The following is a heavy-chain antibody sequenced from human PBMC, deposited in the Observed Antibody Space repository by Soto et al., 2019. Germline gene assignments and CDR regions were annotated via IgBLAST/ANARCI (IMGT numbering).Heavy chain of an antibody. D-gene: IGHD3-22*01. CDR1: CGSISSGGYY. J-gene: IGHJ1*01. Sequence: QLQLQESGSGLVKPSQTLSLTCAVSCGSISSGGYYWIWIRQPTGKGLEWIGYIYHSGSTYYNPSLTSRVTISVDRSKNPFSLKLSALTAAATAGYYWASSYYYSSGSALRDWGQGTLVTVSS. CDR3: ASSYYYSSGSALRD. CDR2: IYHSGST. V-gene: IGHV4-30-2*01.